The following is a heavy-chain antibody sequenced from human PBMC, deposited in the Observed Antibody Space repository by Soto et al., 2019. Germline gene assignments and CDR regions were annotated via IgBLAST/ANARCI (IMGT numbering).Heavy chain of an antibody. CDR3: ATEYGSSYSPRYYGMDV. V-gene: IGHV3-7*05. J-gene: IGHJ6*02. CDR1: GFTLSSYW. D-gene: IGHD6-13*01. CDR2: IKQDGSEK. Sequence: EVQLVESGGGLVQPGGSLRLSCAASGFTLSSYWMSWVRQAPGKGLEWVANIKQDGSEKYCVDSVKGRFTISRDTAKSSLYLQLNSLRAEDTAVYYCATEYGSSYSPRYYGMDVWGQGTTVTVSS.